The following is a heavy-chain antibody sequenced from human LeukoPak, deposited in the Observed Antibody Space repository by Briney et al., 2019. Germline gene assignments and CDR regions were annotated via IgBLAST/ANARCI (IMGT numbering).Heavy chain of an antibody. CDR3: ARFRSSTRGYYFDY. V-gene: IGHV3-7*01. J-gene: IGHJ4*02. CDR2: IKQDGSEK. CDR1: GFTFSSYW. D-gene: IGHD2-2*01. Sequence: GGSLRLSCAASGFTFSSYWMSWVRQAPGKGLEWVAKIKQDGSEKYYVDSVKGRFTISRDNAKNSLYLQMNSLRAEDTAVYYCARFRSSTRGYYFDYWGQGTLVTVSS.